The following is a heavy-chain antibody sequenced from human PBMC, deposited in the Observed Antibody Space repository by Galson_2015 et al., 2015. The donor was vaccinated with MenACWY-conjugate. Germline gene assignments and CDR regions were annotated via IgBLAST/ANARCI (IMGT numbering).Heavy chain of an antibody. CDR2: ITSGSGYI. J-gene: IGHJ4*02. CDR3: ATPRTPGDY. D-gene: IGHD1-1*01. CDR1: GFSFSTYT. Sequence: SLRLSCAASGFSFSTYTLNWVRQAPGKGLEWVSSITSGSGYIYYADSVKGRFTISRDNAKNSLYLQLNSLRAEDTAVYYCATPRTPGDYWGQGTLVTVAS. V-gene: IGHV3-21*01.